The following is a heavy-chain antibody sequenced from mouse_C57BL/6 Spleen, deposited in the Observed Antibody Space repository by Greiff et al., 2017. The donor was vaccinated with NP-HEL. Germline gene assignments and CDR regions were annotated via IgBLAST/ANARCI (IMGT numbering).Heavy chain of an antibody. Sequence: QVQLKQSGAELARPGASVKLSCKASGYTFTSYGISWVKQRTGQGLEWIGEIYPRIGNTYYNEKFKGKATLTADKSSSTAYMALRSLTSEYSAVYCCARDSTTVVAYFDFWGQGTTLTVSS. CDR2: IYPRIGNT. D-gene: IGHD1-1*01. CDR1: GYTFTSYG. J-gene: IGHJ2*01. V-gene: IGHV1-81*01. CDR3: ARDSTTVVAYFDF.